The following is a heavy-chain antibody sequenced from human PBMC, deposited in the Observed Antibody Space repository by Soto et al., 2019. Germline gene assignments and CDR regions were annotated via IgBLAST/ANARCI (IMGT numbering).Heavy chain of an antibody. CDR1: GGSFSGYY. D-gene: IGHD3-22*01. V-gene: IGHV4-34*01. CDR3: AVHYRGMIEVGEDY. Sequence: SETLSLTCAVYGGSFSGYYWSWIRQPPGKGLEWIGEINHSGSTNYNPSLKSRVTISVDTSKNQFSLKLSSVTAADTAVYYCAVHYRGMIEVGEDYWGQGTLVTVSS. CDR2: INHSGST. J-gene: IGHJ4*02.